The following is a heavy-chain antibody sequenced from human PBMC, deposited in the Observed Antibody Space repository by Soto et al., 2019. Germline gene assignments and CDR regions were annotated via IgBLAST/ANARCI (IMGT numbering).Heavy chain of an antibody. D-gene: IGHD4-17*01. J-gene: IGHJ1*01. CDR2: ISGSGGST. CDR3: AKLFRVDYVGNFHFQH. Sequence: GGSLRLSCAASGFTFSSYAMSWVRQAPGKGLEWVSAISGSGGSTYYADSVKGRFTISRDNSKNTLYLQMNSLRAEDTAVYYCAKLFRVDYVGNFHFQHWGQGTLVTVSS. V-gene: IGHV3-23*01. CDR1: GFTFSSYA.